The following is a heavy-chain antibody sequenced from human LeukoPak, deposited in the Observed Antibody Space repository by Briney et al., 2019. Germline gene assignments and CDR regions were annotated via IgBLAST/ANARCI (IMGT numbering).Heavy chain of an antibody. V-gene: IGHV3-48*01. CDR1: GFTFRPYS. CDR2: ISGLNTM. Sequence: PGGSLRLSCAASGFTFRPYSMNWVRHAPGKGLEWLSYISGLNTMYYADSVKGRFTISRDNAKNSLYLQMNNLRVEDTAVYYCARGRYTVVVLGATAYDFWDQGTLVTVSS. J-gene: IGHJ4*02. CDR3: ARGRYTVVVLGATAYDF. D-gene: IGHD2-15*01.